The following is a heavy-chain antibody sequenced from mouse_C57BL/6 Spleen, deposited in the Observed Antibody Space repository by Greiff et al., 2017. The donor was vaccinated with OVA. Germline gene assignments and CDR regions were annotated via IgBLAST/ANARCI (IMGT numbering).Heavy chain of an antibody. CDR1: GYSINSGYY. CDR3: ARGELLFYYFDY. Sequence: EVQLVESGPGLVKPSQSLSLTCSVTGYSINSGYYWNWIRQFPGNKLEWMGYISYDGSNNYNPSLKNRISITRDTSKNQFFLKLNSVTTEDTATYYCARGELLFYYFDYWGQGTTLTVSS. D-gene: IGHD2-1*01. J-gene: IGHJ2*01. V-gene: IGHV3-6*01. CDR2: ISYDGSN.